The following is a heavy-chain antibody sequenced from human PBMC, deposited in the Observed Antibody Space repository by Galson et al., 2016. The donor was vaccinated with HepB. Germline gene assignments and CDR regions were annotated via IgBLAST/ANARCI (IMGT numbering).Heavy chain of an antibody. CDR3: ARGRGVDV. J-gene: IGHJ6*02. Sequence: SLRLSCAASGFTFSSYAMDWVRQALRKGLEWVSAISRSGDATYYADSVKGRFTIFRDNSKDTLYLQMNSLRAEDTAVYYCARGRGVDVWGQGTTVTVSS. CDR1: GFTFSSYA. V-gene: IGHV3-23*01. CDR2: ISRSGDAT.